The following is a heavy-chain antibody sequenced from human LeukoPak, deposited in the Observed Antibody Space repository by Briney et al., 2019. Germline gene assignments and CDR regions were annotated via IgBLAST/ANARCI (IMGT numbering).Heavy chain of an antibody. D-gene: IGHD3-10*01. CDR3: ASGYYYGSGPSFRVDP. J-gene: IGHJ5*02. CDR1: GGSISSSSYY. V-gene: IGHV4-39*01. CDR2: MYYGGST. Sequence: SETLSLTCTVSGGSISSSSYYWGWIRQPPGRGLEWFGSMYYGGSTYYKQSLTSRVTISVDTSKNQFSLKLSSVAAADTAVYCCASGYYYGSGPSFRVDPWGQGTLVTVSS.